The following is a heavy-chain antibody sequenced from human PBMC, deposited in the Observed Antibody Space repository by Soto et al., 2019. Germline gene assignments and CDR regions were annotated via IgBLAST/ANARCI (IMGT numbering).Heavy chain of an antibody. D-gene: IGHD5-18*01. CDR3: AKALSGYSYGPFDY. Sequence: PGGSLRLSCAASGFTFDYYAMHWVRQTPGKGLEWVSGINWNRGSIGYADSVKGRFTISKDIANNSLYLQMNSLRAEDTALYYCAKALSGYSYGPFDYWGQGTLVTVSS. V-gene: IGHV3-9*01. CDR1: GFTFDYYA. CDR2: INWNRGSI. J-gene: IGHJ4*02.